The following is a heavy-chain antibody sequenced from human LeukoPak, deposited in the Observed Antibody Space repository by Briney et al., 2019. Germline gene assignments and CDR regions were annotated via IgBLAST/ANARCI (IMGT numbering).Heavy chain of an antibody. CDR2: IYPGDSDT. CDR3: ARQWEPYGDNWFDP. Sequence: PGGSLRLSCAASGFTFSSYWIGWVRQMPGKGLEWMGIIYPGDSDTRYSPSFQGQVTISADKSISTAYLQWSSLKASDTAMYYCARQWEPYGDNWFDPWGQGTLVTVSS. CDR1: GFTFSSYW. J-gene: IGHJ5*02. V-gene: IGHV5-51*01. D-gene: IGHD1-26*01.